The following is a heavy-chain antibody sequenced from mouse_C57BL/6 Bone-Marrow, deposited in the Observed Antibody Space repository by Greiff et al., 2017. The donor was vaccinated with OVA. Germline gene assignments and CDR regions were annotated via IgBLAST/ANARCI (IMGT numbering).Heavy chain of an antibody. D-gene: IGHD2-1*01. V-gene: IGHV5-12*01. CDR3: AREVTNYFGY. Sequence: EVQGVESGGGLVQPGGSLKLSCAASGFTFSDYYMYWVRQTPEKRLEWVAYISNGGGSTYYPDTVKGRFTISRDNAKNTLYLQMSRLKSEDTAMYYCAREVTNYFGYWGQGTTLTVAS. CDR2: ISNGGGST. CDR1: GFTFSDYY. J-gene: IGHJ2*01.